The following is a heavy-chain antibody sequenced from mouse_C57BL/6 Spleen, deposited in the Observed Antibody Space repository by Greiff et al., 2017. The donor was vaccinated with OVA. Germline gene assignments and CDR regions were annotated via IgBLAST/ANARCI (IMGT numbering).Heavy chain of an antibody. CDR1: GYAFSSYW. Sequence: QVQLQQSGAELVKPGASVKISCKASGYAFSSYWMNWVKQRPGKGLEWIGQIYPGDGDTNYNGKFKGKATLTADKSYSTAYMQLSSLTSEDSAVYFCARCPDSSGYETWFGGWGKGTLVTVS. J-gene: IGHJ3*01. CDR2: IYPGDGDT. V-gene: IGHV1-80*01. CDR3: ARCPDSSGYETWFGG. D-gene: IGHD3-2*02.